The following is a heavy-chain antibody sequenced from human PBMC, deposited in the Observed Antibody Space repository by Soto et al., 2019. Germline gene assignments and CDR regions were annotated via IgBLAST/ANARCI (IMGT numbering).Heavy chain of an antibody. J-gene: IGHJ5*02. CDR1: DGSISSSSYY. CDR2: INYSGGT. Sequence: SETLSLTCTVSDGSISSSSYYWSWIRQSPGKGLEWIGYINYSGGTNYNPSLKSRVTMSVDTSKSQFSLRLSSLTDADTAQYYCARQFRDAFNAWGPGTLVTVSS. V-gene: IGHV4-61*05. CDR3: ARQFRDAFNA. D-gene: IGHD2-2*01.